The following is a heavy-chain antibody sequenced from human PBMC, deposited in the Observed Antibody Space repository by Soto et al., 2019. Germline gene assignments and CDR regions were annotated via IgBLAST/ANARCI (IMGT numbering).Heavy chain of an antibody. J-gene: IGHJ4*02. Sequence: QITLKESGPTLVKPTQTLTLTCTFSGFSLSTSGVGVAWIRQPPGKALEWLALIYWDDDKRYSPSLKSRLTHTTDPSKNQVVLTMTNMDPGDTATYYCAHSRKSYYDILTGYNYWGQGTLVTVSS. CDR1: GFSLSTSGVG. CDR3: AHSRKSYYDILTGYNY. D-gene: IGHD3-9*01. V-gene: IGHV2-5*02. CDR2: IYWDDDK.